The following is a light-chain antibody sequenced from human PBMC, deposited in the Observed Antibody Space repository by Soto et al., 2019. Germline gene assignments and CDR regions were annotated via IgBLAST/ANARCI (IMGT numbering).Light chain of an antibody. V-gene: IGKV1-5*01. CDR2: DAS. CDR1: QSISSW. Sequence: DIQMIPSPSTLSASVGDRVTIPPRASQSISSWLAWYQQKPGKAPKLLIYDASSLESGVPSRFGGSGSGTEFTLTISSLQPDDFATYYCQQYNRYGTFGQGTQV. J-gene: IGKJ1*01. CDR3: QQYNRYGT.